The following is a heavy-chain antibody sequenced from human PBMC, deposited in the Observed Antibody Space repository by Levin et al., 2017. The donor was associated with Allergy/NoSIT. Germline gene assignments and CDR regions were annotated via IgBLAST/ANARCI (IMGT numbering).Heavy chain of an antibody. CDR2: ITTASSYI. D-gene: IGHD3-22*01. CDR1: GFAFSNYN. V-gene: IGHV3-21*01. CDR3: ATVLYSDTSGSKSNYFDY. Sequence: GGSLRLSCVGSGFAFSNYNMNWVRLAPGKGLEWVSSITTASSYIYYRDSVKGRFTISRDNARNSLYLQMNSLRAEDTAVYYCATVLYSDTSGSKSNYFDYWGQGTLVTVSS. J-gene: IGHJ4*02.